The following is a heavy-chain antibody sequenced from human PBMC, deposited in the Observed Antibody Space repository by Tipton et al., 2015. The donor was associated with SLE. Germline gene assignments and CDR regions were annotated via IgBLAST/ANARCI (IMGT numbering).Heavy chain of an antibody. D-gene: IGHD6-13*01. J-gene: IGHJ4*02. CDR1: GITVSSNY. CDR2: IYSGGST. CDR3: ARDGSGTRWSFDY. Sequence: SLRLSCAASGITVSSNYMSWVRQAPGKGLEWVSVIYSGGSTYYADSVKGRFTISRDNSKNTLYLQMNSLRAEDTAVYYCARDGSGTRWSFDYWGQGTLVTVSS. V-gene: IGHV3-53*05.